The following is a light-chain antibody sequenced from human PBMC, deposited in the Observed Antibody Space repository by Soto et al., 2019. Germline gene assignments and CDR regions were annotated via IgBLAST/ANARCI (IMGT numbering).Light chain of an antibody. CDR2: GAS. V-gene: IGKV3D-20*02. Sequence: VVTKSPGTRSLSAGERATRSCRVSQSFSTSYLAWYQQKPGQAPRLLIYGASNRATGIPDRFSGSGSGTDFTLTISSLEPEDFALYYCQHRTNWLITFGQGTRLAIK. CDR1: QSFSTSY. J-gene: IGKJ5*01. CDR3: QHRTNWLIT.